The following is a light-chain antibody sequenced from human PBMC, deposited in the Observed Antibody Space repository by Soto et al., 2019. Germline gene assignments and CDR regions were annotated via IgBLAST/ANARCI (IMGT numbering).Light chain of an antibody. V-gene: IGKV1-8*01. J-gene: IGKJ1*01. CDR1: QGISSY. CDR2: AAS. Sequence: AIRMTQSPSSLSASTGDRVTITFRASQGISSYLAWYQQKPGKAPKLLIYAASTLQSGVPSRFSGSGSGTDFTLTISCLQSEDFEVYYCQQYNTYSTFGQGTKVDIK. CDR3: QQYNTYST.